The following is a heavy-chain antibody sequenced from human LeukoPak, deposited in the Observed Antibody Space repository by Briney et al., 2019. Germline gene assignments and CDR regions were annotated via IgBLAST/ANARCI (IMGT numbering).Heavy chain of an antibody. CDR1: GGSISSGDYY. CDR2: IHYIGST. Sequence: SETLSLTCTVSGGSISSGDYYWSWIRQPPGKGLEWIGYIHYIGSTEYNPSLKSRITISLDTSKNQFSLKSTSVTAADTAVYYCAREQEPRYYYYYGMDVWGQGTTVTVSS. D-gene: IGHD1-14*01. CDR3: AREQEPRYYYYYGMDV. J-gene: IGHJ6*02. V-gene: IGHV4-30-4*01.